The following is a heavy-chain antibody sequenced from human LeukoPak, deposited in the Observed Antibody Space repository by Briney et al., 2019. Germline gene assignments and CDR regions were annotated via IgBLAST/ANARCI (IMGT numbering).Heavy chain of an antibody. J-gene: IGHJ4*02. D-gene: IGHD6-13*01. CDR1: GFTFSSYW. V-gene: IGHV3-74*01. Sequence: GGSLRLSCAASGFTFSSYWMHWVRQVPGKGLVWVSRITSDGSSTSYADSVKGRFTMSRDNAKNMLYLQMNNLRVEDTAVYYCAGGSSTWYGYWGQGTLVTVSS. CDR2: ITSDGSST. CDR3: AGGSSTWYGY.